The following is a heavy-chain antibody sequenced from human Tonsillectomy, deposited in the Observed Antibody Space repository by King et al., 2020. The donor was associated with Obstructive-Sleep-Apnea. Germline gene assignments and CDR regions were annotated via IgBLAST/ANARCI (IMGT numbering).Heavy chain of an antibody. D-gene: IGHD5-18*01. CDR2: ISWDGGST. CDR1: GFTFDDYT. V-gene: IGHV3-43*01. Sequence: VQLVESGGVVVQPGGSLRLSCAASGFTFDDYTMHWVRQAPGKGLEWVSLISWDGGSTYYADSVKGRFTISRDNSKNSLYLQMNSLRTEDTALYFCAKDMAETAMVTYYYYGRDVWGQGTTVTVSS. CDR3: AKDMAETAMVTYYYYGRDV. J-gene: IGHJ6*02.